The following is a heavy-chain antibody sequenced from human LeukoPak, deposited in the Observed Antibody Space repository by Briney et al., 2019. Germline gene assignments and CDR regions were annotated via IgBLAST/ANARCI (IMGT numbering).Heavy chain of an antibody. Sequence: QTGGFLRLSCAASGFSISAYHMGWVRQAPGKGLEWVANINPGGSVKYYVDSVKGRFTISRDNAKNSLYLQMNSLTVEDTAVYYCASGESGWNIWGQGALATVSS. V-gene: IGHV3-7*01. CDR2: INPGGSVK. J-gene: IGHJ4*02. CDR3: ASGESGWNI. D-gene: IGHD1/OR15-1a*01. CDR1: GFSISAYH.